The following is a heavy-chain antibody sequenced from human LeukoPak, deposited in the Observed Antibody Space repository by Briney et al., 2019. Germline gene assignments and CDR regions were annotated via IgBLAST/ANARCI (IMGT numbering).Heavy chain of an antibody. D-gene: IGHD3-22*01. J-gene: IGHJ3*02. CDR1: GGSISSYY. CDR3: ARGIGTSYDSSRDAFDI. V-gene: IGHV4-4*07. Sequence: SETLSLTCTVSGGSISSYYWSWIRQPAGKGLEWIGRIYTSGSTNYNPSLKSRVTISVDTSKNQFSLKLTSVTAADTAVYYCARGIGTSYDSSRDAFDIWGQGTMVTVSS. CDR2: IYTSGST.